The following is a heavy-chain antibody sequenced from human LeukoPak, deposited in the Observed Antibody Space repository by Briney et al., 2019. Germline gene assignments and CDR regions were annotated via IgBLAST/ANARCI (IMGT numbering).Heavy chain of an antibody. V-gene: IGHV4-59*12. Sequence: SSETLSLTCTVSGGSISSYYWSWIRQPPGKGLEWIGYIYYSGSTNYNPSLKSRVTISVDTSKNQFSLKLSSVTAADTAVYYCARGSGSYPYGMDVWGQGTTVTVSS. CDR1: GGSISSYY. CDR2: IYYSGST. CDR3: ARGSGSYPYGMDV. D-gene: IGHD3-3*01. J-gene: IGHJ6*02.